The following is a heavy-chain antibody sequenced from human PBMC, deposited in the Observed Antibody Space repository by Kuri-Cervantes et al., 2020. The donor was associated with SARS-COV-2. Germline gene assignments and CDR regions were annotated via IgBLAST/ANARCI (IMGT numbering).Heavy chain of an antibody. CDR2: MNPNSGNT. CDR1: GYTFTSYD. CDR3: AAPMPYGSGSYYNVAPHYYYYGMDV. J-gene: IGHJ6*02. D-gene: IGHD3-10*01. Sequence: ASVKVSCKASGYTFTSYDINWVRQATGQGLEWMGWMNPNSGNTGYAQKFQGRVTMTRNTSISTAYMELSSLRSEDTAVYYCAAPMPYGSGSYYNVAPHYYYYGMDVWGQGTTVTVSS. V-gene: IGHV1-8*01.